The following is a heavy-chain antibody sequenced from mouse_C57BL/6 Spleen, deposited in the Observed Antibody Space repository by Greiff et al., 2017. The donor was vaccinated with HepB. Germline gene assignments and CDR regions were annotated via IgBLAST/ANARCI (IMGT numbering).Heavy chain of an antibody. Sequence: VQLQQSGPELVKPGASVKITCKASGYSFTSYYIHWVKQRPGQGLEWIGWIYPGSGNTKYNEKFKGKATLTADTSSSTAYMQLSSLTSEDSAVYYCARSMANWYFDVWGTGTTVTVSS. V-gene: IGHV1-66*01. CDR3: ARSMANWYFDV. CDR1: GYSFTSYY. D-gene: IGHD1-2*01. CDR2: IYPGSGNT. J-gene: IGHJ1*03.